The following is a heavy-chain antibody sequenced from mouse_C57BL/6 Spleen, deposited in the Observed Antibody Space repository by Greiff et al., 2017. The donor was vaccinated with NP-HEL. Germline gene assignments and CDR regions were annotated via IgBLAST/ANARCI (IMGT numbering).Heavy chain of an antibody. D-gene: IGHD2-1*01. V-gene: IGHV1-82*01. Sequence: QVQLKQSRPELVKPGASVKISCKASGYAFSSSWMNWVKQRPGKGLEWIGRIYPGDGDTNYNGKFKGKATLTADKSSSTAYMQLSSLTSEDSAVYFCARDGNAYLDYWGQGTTLTVSS. J-gene: IGHJ2*01. CDR3: ARDGNAYLDY. CDR1: GYAFSSSW. CDR2: IYPGDGDT.